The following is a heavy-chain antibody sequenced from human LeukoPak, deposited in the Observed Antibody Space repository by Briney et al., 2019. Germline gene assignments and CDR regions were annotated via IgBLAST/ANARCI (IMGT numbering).Heavy chain of an antibody. V-gene: IGHV1-18*01. J-gene: IGHJ6*02. D-gene: IGHD3-10*01. Sequence: GASVKVSCKASGYTFTSYGISWVRQAPGQGLEWMGWISAYNSNTNYAQKLQGRVTMTTDTSTSTAYMELRSLRSDDTAVYYCAREATMVRGVISYYYGMDVWGQGTTVTVSS. CDR2: ISAYNSNT. CDR3: AREATMVRGVISYYYGMDV. CDR1: GYTFTSYG.